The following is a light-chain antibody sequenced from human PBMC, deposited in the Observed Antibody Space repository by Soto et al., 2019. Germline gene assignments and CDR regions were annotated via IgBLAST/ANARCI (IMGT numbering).Light chain of an antibody. CDR1: QSVYSDF. Sequence: IVLTQSPGTLSLSPGERATLSCRASQSVYSDFLAWYQQKPGQAPRLLIYGASSRATGIPDRFSGSGSGTDFTLTTSRLDPEDFAVYYCQQYGSSPLTFGGGTKVEIK. V-gene: IGKV3-20*01. CDR2: GAS. CDR3: QQYGSSPLT. J-gene: IGKJ4*01.